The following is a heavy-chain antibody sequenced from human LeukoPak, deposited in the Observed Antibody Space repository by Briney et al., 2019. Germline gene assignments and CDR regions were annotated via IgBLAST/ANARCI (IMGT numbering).Heavy chain of an antibody. D-gene: IGHD1-26*01. J-gene: IGHJ4*02. V-gene: IGHV3-30*02. CDR2: IRNDGSNK. CDR3: TKGGGGSGSYFDY. CDR1: GFTFSGYG. Sequence: GGSLRLSCAASGFTFSGYGMHWVRQAPGKGLEWVAYIRNDGSNKYYADSVRDRFTISRDNSKNTFYLQMNSLRAEDTAVYYCTKGGGGSGSYFDYWGQGTLVTVSS.